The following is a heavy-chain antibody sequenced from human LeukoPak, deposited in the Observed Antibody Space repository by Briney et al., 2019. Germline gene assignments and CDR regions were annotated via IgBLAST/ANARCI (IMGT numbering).Heavy chain of an antibody. D-gene: IGHD2-21*01. Sequence: SETLSLTCTVSGYSISSGYYWGWIRQPPGKGLEWIESIYHSGSTYYNPSLKSRVTISVDTSKNQFSLKLSSVTAADTAVYYCARDDLAYCGGDCYAAFDYWGQGTLVTVSS. J-gene: IGHJ4*02. CDR1: GYSISSGYY. CDR2: IYHSGST. V-gene: IGHV4-38-2*02. CDR3: ARDDLAYCGGDCYAAFDY.